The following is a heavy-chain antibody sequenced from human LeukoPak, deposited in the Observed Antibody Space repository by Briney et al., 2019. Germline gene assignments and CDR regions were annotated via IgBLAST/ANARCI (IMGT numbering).Heavy chain of an antibody. CDR1: GGSFSGYY. V-gene: IGHV4-34*01. J-gene: IGHJ4*02. Sequence: PSETLSLTCAVYGGSFSGYYWRGIRQPPGKGLEWIGENNHSGGTNYNPSLKSRVTISVDTSKNQFSLKLSSVTAADTAVYYCARGRGEAGTTPTHPGYYFDYWGQGTLVTVSS. CDR2: NNHSGGT. D-gene: IGHD4-17*01. CDR3: ARGRGEAGTTPTHPGYYFDY.